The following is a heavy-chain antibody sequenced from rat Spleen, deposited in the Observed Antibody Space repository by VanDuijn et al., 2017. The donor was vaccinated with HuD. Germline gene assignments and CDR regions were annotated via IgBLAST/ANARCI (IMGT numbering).Heavy chain of an antibody. Sequence: QVQLKESGPGLVQPSQTLSLICTVSGFSLISNSVHWVRQPPGKGLEWMGGIWGDGSTDYNSALKSRLSISRDTSKSQVFLKMNSLQSEDTAMYFCARWKYTTDWFAYWGQGTLVTVSS. D-gene: IGHD1-6*01. CDR2: IWGDGST. J-gene: IGHJ3*01. CDR1: GFSLISNS. V-gene: IGHV2-1*01. CDR3: ARWKYTTDWFAY.